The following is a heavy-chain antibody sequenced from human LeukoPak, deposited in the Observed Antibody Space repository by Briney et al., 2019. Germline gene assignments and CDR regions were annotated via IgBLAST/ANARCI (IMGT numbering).Heavy chain of an antibody. J-gene: IGHJ3*02. V-gene: IGHV4-34*01. D-gene: IGHD6-13*01. Sequence: SETLSLTCAVYGGSFSGYYWSWIRQPPGKGLEWIGEINHSGSTNYNPSLKSRVTISVDTSKNQFSLKLSSVTAADTAVYYCATMQGGSAAAFSDAFDIWGQGTMVTVSS. CDR1: GGSFSGYY. CDR2: INHSGST. CDR3: ATMQGGSAAAFSDAFDI.